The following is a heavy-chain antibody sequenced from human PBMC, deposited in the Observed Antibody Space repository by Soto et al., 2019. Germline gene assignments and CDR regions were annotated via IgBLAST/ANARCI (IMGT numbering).Heavy chain of an antibody. Sequence: SEILSLTSAVSGGSISSSNWCSWVRQPPGKGLEWMGYIYHSGSTYYNPSLKSRVTILVDRSKNRFSLKLSSVTAAETAVYYCARHKLGVSLRFLEWLPRDRHDAFAIWGQGTMVTVSS. D-gene: IGHD3-3*01. CDR2: IYHSGST. J-gene: IGHJ3*02. V-gene: IGHV4-4*02. CDR3: ARHKLGVSLRFLEWLPRDRHDAFAI. CDR1: GGSISSSNW.